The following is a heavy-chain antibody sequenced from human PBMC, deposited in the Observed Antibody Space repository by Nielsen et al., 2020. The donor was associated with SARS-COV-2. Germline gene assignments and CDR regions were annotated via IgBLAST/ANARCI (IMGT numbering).Heavy chain of an antibody. J-gene: IGHJ6*03. Sequence: SVKVSCKASGGTFSSYAISWVRQAPGQGLEWMGGIIPIFGTANYAQKFQGRVTITADESTSTAYMELSSLRSEDTAVYYCARGRDCTNGVCHSSYYYYMDVWGKGTTVTVSS. CDR1: GGTFSSYA. D-gene: IGHD2-8*01. CDR3: ARGRDCTNGVCHSSYYYYMDV. CDR2: IIPIFGTA. V-gene: IGHV1-69*13.